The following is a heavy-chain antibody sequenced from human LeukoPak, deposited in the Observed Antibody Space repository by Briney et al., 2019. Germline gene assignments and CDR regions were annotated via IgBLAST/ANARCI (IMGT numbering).Heavy chain of an antibody. J-gene: IGHJ4*02. D-gene: IGHD3-9*01. Sequence: GGSLRLSCAASGFTFSSYEMNWVRQAPGKGLEWVSYISSSGSTIYYADSVKGRFTISRENAKNSVYLQMNSLRAEDTAVYYCARGYDILTGYSYYFDYWGQGTLVTVSS. CDR1: GFTFSSYE. CDR2: ISSSGSTI. V-gene: IGHV3-48*03. CDR3: ARGYDILTGYSYYFDY.